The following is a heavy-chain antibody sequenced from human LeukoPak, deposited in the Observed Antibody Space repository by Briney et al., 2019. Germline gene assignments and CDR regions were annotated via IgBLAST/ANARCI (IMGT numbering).Heavy chain of an antibody. CDR1: GYSFTSYW. V-gene: IGHV5-10-1*01. CDR3: ARLGYYYDSSGSSDYYGMDV. CDR2: IDPSDSYT. Sequence: GESLKISCKGSGYSFTSYWISWVRQMPGKGLEWMGRIDPSDSYTNYSPSFQGHVTISADKSISTAYLQWSSLKASDTAMYYCARLGYYYDSSGSSDYYGMDVWGQGATVTVSS. D-gene: IGHD3-22*01. J-gene: IGHJ6*02.